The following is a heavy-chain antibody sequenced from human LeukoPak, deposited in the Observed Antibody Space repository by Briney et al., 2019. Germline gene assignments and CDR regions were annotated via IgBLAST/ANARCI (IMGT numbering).Heavy chain of an antibody. CDR1: GYTFTGYY. D-gene: IGHD4-17*01. CDR3: ARVDYGDYRMDY. V-gene: IGHV1-2*02. CDR2: INPNSGGT. Sequence: ASVKVSCKASGYTFTGYYMHWVRQAPGQGLEWMGWINPNSGGTSYAQKFQGRVTMTRDTSTSTVYMELSSLRSEDTAVYYCARVDYGDYRMDYWGQGTLVTVSS. J-gene: IGHJ4*02.